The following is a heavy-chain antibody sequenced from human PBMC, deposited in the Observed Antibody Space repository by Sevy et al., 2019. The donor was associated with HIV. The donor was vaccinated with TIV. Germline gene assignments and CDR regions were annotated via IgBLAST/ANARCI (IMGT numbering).Heavy chain of an antibody. J-gene: IGHJ6*02. CDR3: ARVRSYDFCSGYPYYYYGMDV. V-gene: IGHV4-59*01. Sequence: SETLSLTCTVSGGSISSYYWSWIRQPPGKGLEWIGYIYYSGSTNYNPSLKSRVTISVDTSKNQFSLKLSSVTAADTAVYYCARVRSYDFCSGYPYYYYGMDVWGQGTTVTVSS. D-gene: IGHD3-3*01. CDR2: IYYSGST. CDR1: GGSISSYY.